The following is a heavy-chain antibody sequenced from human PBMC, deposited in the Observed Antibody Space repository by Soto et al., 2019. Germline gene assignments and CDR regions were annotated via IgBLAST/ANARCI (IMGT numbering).Heavy chain of an antibody. CDR1: GFTFNTYA. V-gene: IGHV3-30*04. J-gene: IGHJ4*02. Sequence: GGSLRLSCTGSGFTFNTYALHWVRQAPGKGLEWVAVISSDGRNKNYAASVKGRFTISRENSKNTLYLQLNALRAEDTAIYHCARDYSRNYCIDSWGQGTLVTVSS. CDR3: ARDYSRNYCIDS. D-gene: IGHD1-26*01. CDR2: ISSDGRNK.